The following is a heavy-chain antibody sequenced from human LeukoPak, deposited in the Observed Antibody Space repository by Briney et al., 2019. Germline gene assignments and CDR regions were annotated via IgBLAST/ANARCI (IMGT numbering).Heavy chain of an antibody. J-gene: IGHJ4*02. V-gene: IGHV4-59*01. D-gene: IGHD3-22*01. CDR1: GGSTSSYY. CDR3: ARRDSSGYYSY. Sequence: PSETLSLTCTVSGGSTSSYYWSWIRQPPGKGLEWIGYIYYSGSTNYNPSLKSRVTISVDTFKNQFSLDLNSVTAADTAVYYCARRDSSGYYSYWGQGTLVTVSS. CDR2: IYYSGST.